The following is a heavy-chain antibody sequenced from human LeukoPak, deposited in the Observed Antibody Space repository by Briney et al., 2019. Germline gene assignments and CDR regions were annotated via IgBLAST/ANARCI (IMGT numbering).Heavy chain of an antibody. CDR3: ARGDITVAGNFDS. D-gene: IGHD6-19*01. J-gene: IGHJ4*02. CDR2: IYYSGTT. V-gene: IGHV4-59*01. CDR1: GRSISGYY. Sequence: PSETLSLTCTVSGRSISGYYWSWIRQPPGKGLEWIGYIYYSGTTNYNPSLKSRLTISVDTSKNQFSLRLDSVTAADTAVYYCARGDITVAGNFDSWGQGTLVTVSS.